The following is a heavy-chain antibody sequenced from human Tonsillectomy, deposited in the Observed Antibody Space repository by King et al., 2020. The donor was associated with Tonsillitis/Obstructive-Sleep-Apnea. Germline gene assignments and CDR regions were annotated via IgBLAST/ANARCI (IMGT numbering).Heavy chain of an antibody. J-gene: IGHJ4*02. Sequence: QLQLQESGPGLVKPSETLSLTCTVSGGSVSSGSYYWSWIRQPPGKGLEWIGYIYYSGSTNYNPSLKSRVTISVDTSKNQFSLKLSSVTAADTAGYYCARYCSSTSCYRRGSFDYWGQGTLVTVSS. D-gene: IGHD2-2*02. CDR1: GGSVSSGSYY. V-gene: IGHV4-61*01. CDR3: ARYCSSTSCYRRGSFDY. CDR2: IYYSGST.